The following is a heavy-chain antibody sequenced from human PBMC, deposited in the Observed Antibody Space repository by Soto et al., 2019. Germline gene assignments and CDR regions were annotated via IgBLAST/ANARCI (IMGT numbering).Heavy chain of an antibody. CDR3: AKATGWKGYCSSASCFHDAFDV. J-gene: IGHJ3*01. Sequence: QVQLVESGGGVVQPGRSLRLSCAASGFTFSGHGMHWVRQAPGGGLEWVALISDDGNNKDYADSVKGRFSISRDDSSDTVFLQMNRLRPEDTAVYYCAKATGWKGYCSSASCFHDAFDVWGQGTKVTVS. CDR2: ISDDGNNK. CDR1: GFTFSGHG. D-gene: IGHD2-2*01. V-gene: IGHV3-30*18.